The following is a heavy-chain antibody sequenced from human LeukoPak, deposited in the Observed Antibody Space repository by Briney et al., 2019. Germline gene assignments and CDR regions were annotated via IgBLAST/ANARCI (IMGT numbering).Heavy chain of an antibody. J-gene: IGHJ4*02. V-gene: IGHV3-11*01. CDR3: ARIVVVPAANIDY. D-gene: IGHD2-2*01. Sequence: GGSLRLSCAASGFTFSDYYMSWIRQAPGKGLEWVSYISSSGSTIYYADSVKGRFTISRDNAKNSLYLQMNSLRAEDTAVYYCARIVVVPAANIDYWGQGTLVTVSS. CDR2: ISSSGSTI. CDR1: GFTFSDYY.